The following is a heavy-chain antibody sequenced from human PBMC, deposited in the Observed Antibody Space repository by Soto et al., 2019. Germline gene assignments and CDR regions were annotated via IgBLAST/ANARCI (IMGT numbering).Heavy chain of an antibody. V-gene: IGHV4-39*01. CDR2: IYYSGST. Sequence: QLQLQESGPGLVKPSETLSLTCTVSGGSISSSSYYWGWIRQPPGTGLEWIGSIYYSGSTYYNLSLKSRVTISVDTSKNQFSLKPSSVTAADTAVYFCARLPGYCSGDSWRIDYWGQGTLVTVSS. CDR1: GGSISSSSYY. D-gene: IGHD2-15*01. CDR3: ARLPGYCSGDSWRIDY. J-gene: IGHJ4*02.